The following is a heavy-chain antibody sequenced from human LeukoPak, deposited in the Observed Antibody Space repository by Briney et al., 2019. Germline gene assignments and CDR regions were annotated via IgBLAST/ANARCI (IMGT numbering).Heavy chain of an antibody. CDR3: ARAGYGDYFGVAHDY. CDR2: INPNSGGT. CDR1: GYTFTGYY. Sequence: ASVKVSCKAAGYTFTGYYMHWVRQAPGQGLEWMGWINPNSGGTNYAQKFQGRVTMTRDTSISTAYMELSRLRSDDTAVYYCARAGYGDYFGVAHDYWGQGTLVTVSS. D-gene: IGHD4-17*01. V-gene: IGHV1-2*02. J-gene: IGHJ4*02.